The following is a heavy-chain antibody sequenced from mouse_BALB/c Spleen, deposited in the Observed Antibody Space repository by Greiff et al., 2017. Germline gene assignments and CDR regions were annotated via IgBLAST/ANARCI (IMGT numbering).Heavy chain of an antibody. J-gene: IGHJ4*01. CDR1: GYSFTGYN. V-gene: IGHV1-39*01. CDR2: IDPYYGGT. D-gene: IGHD2-4*01. Sequence: EVKLVESGPELEKPGASVKISCKASGYSFTGYNMNWVKQSNGKSLEWIGNIDPYYGGTSYNQKFKGKATLTVDKSSSTAYMQLKSLTSEDSAVYYCARLRLRQDYYAMDYWGQGTSVTVSS. CDR3: ARLRLRQDYYAMDY.